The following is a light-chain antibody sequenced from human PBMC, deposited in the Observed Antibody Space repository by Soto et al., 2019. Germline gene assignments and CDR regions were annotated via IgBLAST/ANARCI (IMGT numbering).Light chain of an antibody. CDR2: DVS. V-gene: IGLV2-11*01. CDR1: SSDVGGYNY. J-gene: IGLJ1*01. CDR3: CSYAHSYPLYV. Sequence: QSALTQPRSVSGSPGQSVTISCTGTSSDVGGYNYVSWYQQHPGKAPKVMIYDVSKRPSGVPDRFSGSKSGNTASLTISGLQAEDEADYYCCSYAHSYPLYVFGTGTKLTVL.